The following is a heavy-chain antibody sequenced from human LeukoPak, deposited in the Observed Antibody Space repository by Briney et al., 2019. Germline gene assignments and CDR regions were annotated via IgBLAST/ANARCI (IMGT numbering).Heavy chain of an antibody. V-gene: IGHV3-33*01. CDR1: GFTFNRYG. Sequence: AGGSLRLSCAASGFTFNRYGMHWVRQAPGKELEWVAFTGSDGKKTFHGDSLNGRFTISRDNFEDTVFLQMNTMRAEDTAVYYCARQMVEGQQNYYMDVWGNGTTVTVSS. J-gene: IGHJ6*03. CDR2: TGSDGKKT. D-gene: IGHD2-15*01. CDR3: ARQMVEGQQNYYMDV.